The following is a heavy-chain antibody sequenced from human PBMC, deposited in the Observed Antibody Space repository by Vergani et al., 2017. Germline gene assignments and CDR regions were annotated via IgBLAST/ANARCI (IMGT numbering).Heavy chain of an antibody. D-gene: IGHD2-2*01. CDR1: GGTFSSYA. V-gene: IGHV1-69*01. CDR2: IIPIFGTA. J-gene: IGHJ5*02. Sequence: QVQLVQSGAEVKKPGSSVKVSCKASGGTFSSYAISWVRQAPGQGLEWMGGIIPIFGTANYGQKFQGRVTITADESTSTAYMELSSLRSEDTAVYYCARVGCSSTSCAAKRTYNWFDPWGQGTLVTVSS. CDR3: ARVGCSSTSCAAKRTYNWFDP.